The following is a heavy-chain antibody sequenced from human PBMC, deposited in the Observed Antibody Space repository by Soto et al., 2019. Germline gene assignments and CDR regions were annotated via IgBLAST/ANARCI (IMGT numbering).Heavy chain of an antibody. V-gene: IGHV3-21*01. D-gene: IGHD6-13*01. Sequence: GGFLRLSCAASGFTFSSYSMNWVRQAPGKGLEWVSSISSSSSYIYYADSVKGRFTISRDNAKNSLYLQMNSLRAEDTAVYYCARDRGGAAAKSPEFDYWGQGTLVTVSS. CDR1: GFTFSSYS. CDR3: ARDRGGAAAKSPEFDY. CDR2: ISSSSSYI. J-gene: IGHJ4*02.